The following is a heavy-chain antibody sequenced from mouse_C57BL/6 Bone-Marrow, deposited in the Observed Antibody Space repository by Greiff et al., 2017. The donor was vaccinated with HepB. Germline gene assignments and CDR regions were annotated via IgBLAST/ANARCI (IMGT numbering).Heavy chain of an antibody. J-gene: IGHJ4*01. CDR2: ISSGSSTI. D-gene: IGHD2-3*01. CDR3: ARGKGYFYAMDY. CDR1: GFTFSDYG. V-gene: IGHV5-17*01. Sequence: EVKLMESGGGLVKPGGSLKLSCAASGFTFSDYGMHWVRQAPEKGLEWVAYISSGSSTIYYADTVKGRFTISRDNAKNTLFLQMTSLRSEDTAMYYCARGKGYFYAMDYWGQGTSVTVSS.